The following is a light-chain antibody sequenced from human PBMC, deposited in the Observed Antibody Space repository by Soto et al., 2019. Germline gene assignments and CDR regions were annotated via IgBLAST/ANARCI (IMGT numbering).Light chain of an antibody. V-gene: IGKV2-28*01. J-gene: IGKJ1*01. CDR2: LGS. CDR1: QSLLHSNGYNY. Sequence: DIVMTQSPLSLPVTPGEPASISCRSSQSLLHSNGYNYLDWYLQKPGQSPQLLIYLGSNRASGVPDRFSGSGSGTDFTLKISRVEAEDVGVYYCMQLRQTPLTFGQGTKVEIK. CDR3: MQLRQTPLT.